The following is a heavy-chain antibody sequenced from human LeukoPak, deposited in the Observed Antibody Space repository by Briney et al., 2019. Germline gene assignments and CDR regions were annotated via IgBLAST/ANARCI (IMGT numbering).Heavy chain of an antibody. CDR2: ISAYNGNT. V-gene: IGHV1-18*01. CDR3: ARDIARIWGTMVVVVNRFDY. D-gene: IGHD3-22*01. J-gene: IGHJ4*02. CDR1: GYTFTSYG. Sequence: ASVKVSCKASGYTFTSYGISWVRQAPGQGLEWMGWISAYNGNTNYAQKLQGRVTMTTDTSTSTAYMELSRLRSDDTAVYYCARDIARIWGTMVVVVNRFDYWGQGTLVTVSS.